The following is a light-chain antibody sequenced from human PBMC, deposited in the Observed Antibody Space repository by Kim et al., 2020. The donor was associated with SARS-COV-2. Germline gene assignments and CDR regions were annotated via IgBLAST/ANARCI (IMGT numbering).Light chain of an antibody. CDR1: QSVSSYY. CDR2: ASS. J-gene: IGKJ1*01. V-gene: IGKV3-20*01. CDR3: QKYGSSPT. Sequence: EFVLTQSPGTLSLSPGERATLSCRASQSVSSYYLAWYQQKPGQAPRLLIYASSSRATGISDRFSGSGSGTDFTLTISRLEPEDFAVYYCQKYGSSPTFGPGTKVDIK.